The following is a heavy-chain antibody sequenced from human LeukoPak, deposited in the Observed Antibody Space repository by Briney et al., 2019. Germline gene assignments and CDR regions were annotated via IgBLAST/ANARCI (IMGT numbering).Heavy chain of an antibody. CDR3: ARFYDFWSGGYFDY. CDR2: IKQDGSEK. Sequence: GGSLRLSCAASGSTFSSYWMSWVRQAPGKGLEWVANIKQDGSEKYYVDSVKGRFTISRDNAKNSLYLQMNSLRAEDTAVYYCARFYDFWSGGYFDYWGQGTLVTVSS. V-gene: IGHV3-7*01. CDR1: GSTFSSYW. J-gene: IGHJ4*02. D-gene: IGHD3-3*01.